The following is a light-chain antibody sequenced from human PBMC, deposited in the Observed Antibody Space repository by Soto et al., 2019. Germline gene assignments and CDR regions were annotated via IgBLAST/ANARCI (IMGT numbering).Light chain of an antibody. J-gene: IGKJ5*01. CDR1: QSISSW. CDR3: HQSNNWPFT. V-gene: IGKV1-5*01. CDR2: DAS. Sequence: DIQMTQYPSTLSASVGDRVTITCRASQSISSWLAWYQQKPGKAPKLLIYDASSLESGVPSRFSGSGSGTEFTLTIGSLQSEDFAVYDCHQSNNWPFTFGQGTRLE.